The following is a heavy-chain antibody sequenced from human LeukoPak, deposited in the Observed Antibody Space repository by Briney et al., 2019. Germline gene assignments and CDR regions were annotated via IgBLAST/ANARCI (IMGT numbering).Heavy chain of an antibody. CDR3: ARNGGNSDFDY. V-gene: IGHV4-39*01. J-gene: IGHJ4*02. CDR2: IYYNRGT. CDR1: SDSISNSAYH. D-gene: IGHD4-23*01. Sequence: SETLSLTCTVSSDSISNSAYHWGWIRQPPGRGLEWIGTIYYNRGTYYNPSLKSRVTISVDTSKNQFSLKLSSVTAADTAVYYCARNGGNSDFDYWGQGTLVTVSS.